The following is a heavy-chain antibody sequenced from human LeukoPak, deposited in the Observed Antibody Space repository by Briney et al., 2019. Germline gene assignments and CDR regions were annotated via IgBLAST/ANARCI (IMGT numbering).Heavy chain of an antibody. D-gene: IGHD3-10*01. Sequence: GWSLRLSRAASGFTLRNYAMRWVRQAPGTGLEWVSGIGGSGSATNYADSVKGRFTTSRDNSKNMLYLQLNSLRADDTAVYYCAKNGDSRTYGFLDYWGQGTLVTVSS. V-gene: IGHV3-23*01. CDR1: GFTLRNYA. CDR2: IGGSGSAT. CDR3: AKNGDSRTYGFLDY. J-gene: IGHJ4*02.